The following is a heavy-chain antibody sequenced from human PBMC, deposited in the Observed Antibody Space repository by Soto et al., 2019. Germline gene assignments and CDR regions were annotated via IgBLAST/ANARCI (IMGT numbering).Heavy chain of an antibody. V-gene: IGHV3-9*01. CDR2: ISWDSATI. CDR1: GFNIDDYG. D-gene: IGHD3-3*01. CDR3: ARERRYYDFWSGYSGPLTGGSGFDP. J-gene: IGHJ5*02. Sequence: SLRLSCVASGFNIDDYGMHWVRQAPGKGLEWVSGISWDSATIGYADSVKGRFTVSRDNAKNSLYLQMDSLRVEDTAVYYCARERRYYDFWSGYSGPLTGGSGFDPWGQGTLVTVSS.